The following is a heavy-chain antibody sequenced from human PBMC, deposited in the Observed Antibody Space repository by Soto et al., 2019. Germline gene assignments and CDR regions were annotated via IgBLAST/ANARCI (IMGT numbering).Heavy chain of an antibody. Sequence: SGPTLVNPTETLTLTCTVSGFSLRDLRMGVSWIRQPPGKALEWLARIFSSGEESYTTSLKSRLTISKDTSKSQVVLTMTNMDPVDTATYYCARIPQGRDLPDYWGQGTLVTVSS. D-gene: IGHD3-10*01. CDR2: IFSSGEE. CDR1: GFSLRDLRMG. J-gene: IGHJ4*02. V-gene: IGHV2-26*01. CDR3: ARIPQGRDLPDY.